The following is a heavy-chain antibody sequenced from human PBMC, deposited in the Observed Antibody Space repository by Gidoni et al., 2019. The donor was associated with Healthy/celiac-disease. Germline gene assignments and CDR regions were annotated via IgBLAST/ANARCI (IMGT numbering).Heavy chain of an antibody. V-gene: IGHV4-31*03. D-gene: IGHD2-15*01. CDR1: GGSISSGGYY. CDR3: AREVAATPAHNPQIDY. Sequence: QVQLQESGPGLVKPSQTLSLTCTVSGGSISSGGYYWSWIRQHPGKGLEWIGYIYYSGSTYYNPSLKSRVTISVDTSKNQFSLKLSSVTAADTAVYYCAREVAATPAHNPQIDYWGQGTLVTVSS. J-gene: IGHJ4*02. CDR2: IYYSGST.